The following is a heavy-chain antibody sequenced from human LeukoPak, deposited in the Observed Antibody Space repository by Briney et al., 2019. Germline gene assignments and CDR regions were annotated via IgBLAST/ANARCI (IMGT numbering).Heavy chain of an antibody. Sequence: ASVKVSCKASGYTFTSYDINWVRQATGQGLEWMGWMNPNSGNTGYAQKFQGRVTMTRNTSISTAYMELSSLRSEDTAVYYCARVAYVDIVATPPYGMDVWGQGTTVTVSS. J-gene: IGHJ6*02. V-gene: IGHV1-8*01. CDR3: ARVAYVDIVATPPYGMDV. D-gene: IGHD5-12*01. CDR2: MNPNSGNT. CDR1: GYTFTSYD.